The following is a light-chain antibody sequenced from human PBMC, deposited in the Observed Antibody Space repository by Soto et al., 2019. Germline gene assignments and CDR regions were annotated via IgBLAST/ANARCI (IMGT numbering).Light chain of an antibody. J-gene: IGLJ1*01. Sequence: QSVLTQPPSVSGAPGQRVTISCTGSSSNIGATYEVHWYQQLPGRAPKLLIYGNNNRPSGVPDRFSGSKSGTSGSLAITGLQAEDEADYYCQCYDTSLSGYVFGTGTKLTVL. CDR2: GNN. CDR1: SSNIGATYE. V-gene: IGLV1-40*01. CDR3: QCYDTSLSGYV.